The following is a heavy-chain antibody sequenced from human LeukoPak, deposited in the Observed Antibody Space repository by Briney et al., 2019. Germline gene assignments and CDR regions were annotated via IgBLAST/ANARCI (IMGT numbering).Heavy chain of an antibody. CDR3: ATGGTYFDC. V-gene: IGHV3-21*01. CDR1: GFTFSNAW. J-gene: IGHJ4*02. D-gene: IGHD1-26*01. Sequence: PGGSLRLSCAASGFTFSNAWMSWVRQAPGKGLEWVSSISSTSSYIYYADSVKGRFTISRDNAKNSLYLQMNSLRAEDTAVYYCATGGTYFDCWGQGTLVTVSS. CDR2: ISSTSSYI.